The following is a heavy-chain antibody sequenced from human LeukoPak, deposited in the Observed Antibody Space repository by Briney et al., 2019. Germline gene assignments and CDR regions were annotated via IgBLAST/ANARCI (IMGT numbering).Heavy chain of an antibody. CDR1: GGSISSYF. D-gene: IGHD2-15*01. CDR2: IYISGST. Sequence: SETLSLTCTVSGGSISSYFWNWIRQPAGKGLEWIGRIYISGSTIYNPSLKSRVTLSVDTSKNQVSLKLSSVTAADTAVYYCCSYGLDAFDIWGQGTMVTVSS. V-gene: IGHV4-4*07. CDR3: CSYGLDAFDI. J-gene: IGHJ3*02.